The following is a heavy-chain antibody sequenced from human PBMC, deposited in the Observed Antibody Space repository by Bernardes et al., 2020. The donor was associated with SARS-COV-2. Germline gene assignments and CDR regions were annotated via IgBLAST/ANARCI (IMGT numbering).Heavy chain of an antibody. CDR2: ISYDGSNK. J-gene: IGHJ4*02. CDR3: AREEGDFYYYGSGSYNYFDY. V-gene: IGHV3-30-3*01. D-gene: IGHD3-10*01. Sequence: GGSLRLSCAASGFTFSSYAMHWVRQAPGKGLEWVAVISYDGSNKYYADSVKGRFTISRDNSKNTLYLQMNSLRAEDTAVYYCAREEGDFYYYGSGSYNYFDYWGQGTRVTVSS. CDR1: GFTFSSYA.